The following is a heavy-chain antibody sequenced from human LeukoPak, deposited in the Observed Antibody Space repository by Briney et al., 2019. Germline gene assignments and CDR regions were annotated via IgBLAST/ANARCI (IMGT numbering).Heavy chain of an antibody. D-gene: IGHD3-22*01. Sequence: ASVKVSCKASGYTSTSYAMHWVRQAPGQRLEWMGWINAGNGNTKYSQKFQGRVTITRDTSASTAYMELSSLRSEDTAVYYCASPGYYDSSGYPNLGAYYYYYGMDVWGQGTTVTVSS. J-gene: IGHJ6*02. CDR1: GYTSTSYA. V-gene: IGHV1-3*01. CDR3: ASPGYYDSSGYPNLGAYYYYYGMDV. CDR2: INAGNGNT.